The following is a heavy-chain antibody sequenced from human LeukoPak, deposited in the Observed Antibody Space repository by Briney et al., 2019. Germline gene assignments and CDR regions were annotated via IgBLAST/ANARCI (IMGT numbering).Heavy chain of an antibody. J-gene: IGHJ4*02. D-gene: IGHD2-2*01. CDR2: ISYDGSNK. Sequence: GGSLRLSCAASGFTFSSYAMHWVRQAPGKGLEWVAVISYDGSNKYYADSVKGRFTISRDNSKNTLYLQMNSLRAEDTAVYYCARSRCHDYWGQGTLVTVSS. CDR1: GFTFSSYA. V-gene: IGHV3-30*04. CDR3: ARSRCHDY.